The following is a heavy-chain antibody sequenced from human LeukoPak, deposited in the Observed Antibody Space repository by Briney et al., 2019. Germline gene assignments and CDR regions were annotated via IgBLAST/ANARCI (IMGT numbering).Heavy chain of an antibody. Sequence: GSLRLSCAASGFTFSSYEMNWVRQAPGKGLEWVSYISSSGSIIYYADSVKGRFTISRDNAKISLYLQMNSLRAEDTAVYYCAKEEGSGSYHYWGQGTLVTVSS. CDR1: GFTFSSYE. V-gene: IGHV3-48*03. CDR2: ISSSGSII. D-gene: IGHD3-10*01. CDR3: AKEEGSGSYHY. J-gene: IGHJ4*02.